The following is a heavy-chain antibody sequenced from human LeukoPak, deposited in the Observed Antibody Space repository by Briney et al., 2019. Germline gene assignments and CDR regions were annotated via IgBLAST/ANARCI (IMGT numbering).Heavy chain of an antibody. CDR1: GFTFSSYS. V-gene: IGHV3-48*01. Sequence: PGRSLRLSCAASGFTFSSYSMNWVRQAPGKGLEWVSYISSSSSTIYYADSVKGRFTISRDNAKNSLYLQMNSLRAEDTAVYYCATAVTIGAFDIWGQGTMVTVSP. J-gene: IGHJ3*02. CDR2: ISSSSSTI. CDR3: ATAVTIGAFDI. D-gene: IGHD3-3*01.